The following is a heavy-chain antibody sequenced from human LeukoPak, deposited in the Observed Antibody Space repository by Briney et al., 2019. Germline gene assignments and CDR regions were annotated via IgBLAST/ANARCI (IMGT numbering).Heavy chain of an antibody. CDR2: MNPNSGNT. CDR3: ARMRITISPRNLFYYGSGSYYDGYYFDY. CDR1: GYTFTSYD. Sequence: ASVKVSCKASGYTFTSYDINWVRQATGQGLEWMGWMNPNSGNTGYAQKFQGRVTITRNTSIGTAYMELSSLRSEDTAVYYCARMRITISPRNLFYYGSGSYYDGYYFDYWGQGTLVTVSS. D-gene: IGHD3-10*01. J-gene: IGHJ4*02. V-gene: IGHV1-8*03.